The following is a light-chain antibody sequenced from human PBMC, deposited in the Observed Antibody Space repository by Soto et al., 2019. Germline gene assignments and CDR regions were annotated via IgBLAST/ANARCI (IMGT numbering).Light chain of an antibody. CDR2: AAS. CDR3: QKYNSAPST. Sequence: DIQMTQSPSSLSTSVGDRVTITCRASQGISNYLAWYQQKPGKVPKLLIYAASTLQSGVPSRFSGSGSGTDFTLTISSLQPEDIATCYCQKYNSAPSTFGQGTQLEIK. J-gene: IGKJ2*02. V-gene: IGKV1-27*01. CDR1: QGISNY.